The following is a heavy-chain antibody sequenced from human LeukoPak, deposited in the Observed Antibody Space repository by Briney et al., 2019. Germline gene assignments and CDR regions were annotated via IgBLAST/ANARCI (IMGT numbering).Heavy chain of an antibody. D-gene: IGHD6-13*01. CDR2: IYSGGST. Sequence: GGSLRLSCAASGFTVSSNYMSWVRQAPGKGLEWVSVIYSGGSTYYADSVKGRFTISRDNSKNTLYLQMNSLRAEDTAVYYCARDRAAKARVGGMDVWGQGTTVIVSS. J-gene: IGHJ6*02. V-gene: IGHV3-66*01. CDR3: ARDRAAKARVGGMDV. CDR1: GFTVSSNY.